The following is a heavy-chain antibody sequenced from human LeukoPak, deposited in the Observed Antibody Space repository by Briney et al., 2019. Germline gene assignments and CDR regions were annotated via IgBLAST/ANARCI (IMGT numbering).Heavy chain of an antibody. J-gene: IGHJ6*02. D-gene: IGHD4-23*01. CDR3: ARHRSGGYYYYYGMDV. CDR1: GGSISSSSYY. Sequence: SETLSPTCTVSGGSISSSSYYWGWIRQPTGKGLEWIGSMHYSGTTYYNSSLKSRVTISVDTSKNQFSLKLSSVTAADTAVYYCARHRSGGYYYYYGMDVWGQGTTVTVSS. V-gene: IGHV4-39*01. CDR2: MHYSGTT.